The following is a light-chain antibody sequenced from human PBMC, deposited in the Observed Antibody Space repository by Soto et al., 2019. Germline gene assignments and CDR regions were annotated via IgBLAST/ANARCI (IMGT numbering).Light chain of an antibody. CDR2: GTS. J-gene: IGKJ1*01. CDR1: QSVSSN. CDR3: QQYNNWPLHVT. V-gene: IGKV3-15*01. Sequence: EIAMTQSPATLSVSPVERATLSCRASQSVSSNLAWYQQKPGQAPRLLIYGTSTRATGIPARFTGSGSGTEFTLTISSLQSEDFAVYYCQQYNNWPLHVTFGQGTKVDIK.